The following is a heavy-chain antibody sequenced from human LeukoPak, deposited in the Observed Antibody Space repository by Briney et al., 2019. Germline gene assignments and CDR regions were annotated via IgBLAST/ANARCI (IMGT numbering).Heavy chain of an antibody. Sequence: ASVKVSRKVSGYTFTDYYMHWVQQAPGKGLEWMGLVDPEDGETIYAEKFQGRVTITADTSTDTAYMELSSLRSEDTAVYYCATPIEMATIIGFDYWGQGTLVTVCS. CDR3: ATPIEMATIIGFDY. D-gene: IGHD5-24*01. V-gene: IGHV1-69-2*01. J-gene: IGHJ4*02. CDR1: GYTFTDYY. CDR2: VDPEDGET.